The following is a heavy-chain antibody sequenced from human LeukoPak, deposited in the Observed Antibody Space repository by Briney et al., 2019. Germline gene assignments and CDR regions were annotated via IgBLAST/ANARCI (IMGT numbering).Heavy chain of an antibody. J-gene: IGHJ4*02. D-gene: IGHD5-12*01. CDR1: GLTFSDHY. V-gene: IGHV3-72*01. CDR2: TRNKANRYTT. CDR3: ARGTSRGTLATDYFDY. Sequence: GGSLRLSCAASGLTFSDHYMDWVRQAPGKGLEWVGRTRNKANRYTTEYSASVKGRFTVSRDDSKNPLYLQMDSLKTEDTAVYYCARGTSRGTLATDYFDYWGQGTLVTVSS.